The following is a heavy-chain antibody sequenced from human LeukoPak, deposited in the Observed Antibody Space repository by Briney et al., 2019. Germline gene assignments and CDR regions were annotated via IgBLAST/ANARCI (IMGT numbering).Heavy chain of an antibody. CDR1: GYTFTDYY. D-gene: IGHD3-10*01. Sequence: GASVKVSCKASGYTFTDYYIRWVRQAPGKGLEGMGWITPYSGGTDYAQKFQGRVTMTMDTSISTVYMELSRLRSDDTAVYYCAREFNTYYYGSGSHDAFDIWGQGTEVTVS. J-gene: IGHJ3*02. CDR2: ITPYSGGT. V-gene: IGHV1-2*02. CDR3: AREFNTYYYGSGSHDAFDI.